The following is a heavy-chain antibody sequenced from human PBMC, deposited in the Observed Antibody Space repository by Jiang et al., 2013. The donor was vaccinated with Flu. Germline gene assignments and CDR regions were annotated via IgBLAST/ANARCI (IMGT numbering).Heavy chain of an antibody. J-gene: IGHJ4*02. CDR2: IYWNDDK. Sequence: KPTQTLTLTCTFSGFSLSTSGVGVGWIRQPPGKALEWLALIYWNDDKPYSPYLKSRLTITKDTSKNQVVLQMTHMDPVDTATYYCARALYGDFVGYFDFWGQGILVSSPQ. D-gene: IGHD4-17*01. CDR3: ARALYGDFVGYFDF. CDR1: GFSLSTSGVG. V-gene: IGHV2-5*01.